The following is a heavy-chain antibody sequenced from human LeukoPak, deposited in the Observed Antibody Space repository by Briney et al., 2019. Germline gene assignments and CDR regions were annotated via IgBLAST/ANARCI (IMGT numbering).Heavy chain of an antibody. CDR3: SRDRVLKPLVATNSLIWFDP. CDR1: GFTLSSYW. CDR2: INSDVRST. J-gene: IGHJ5*02. Sequence: PGWSLRLSCAASGFTLSSYWMHWLRQAPGTALVWVSRINSDVRSTSYADYLNARFTISRDNAKNTLYQQTNSQRADDTAEYYGSRDRVLKPLVATNSLIWFDPWGQGTLVTVSS. V-gene: IGHV3-74*01. D-gene: IGHD5-12*01.